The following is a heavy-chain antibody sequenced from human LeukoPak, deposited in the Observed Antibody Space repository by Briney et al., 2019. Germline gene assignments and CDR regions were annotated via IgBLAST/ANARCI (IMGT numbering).Heavy chain of an antibody. CDR3: PPRITFFGVFIIPQISFDY. V-gene: IGHV3-23*01. CDR2: ISGSGGST. CDR1: GFTFSSYA. J-gene: IGHJ4*02. D-gene: IGHD3-3*01. Sequence: GGSLRLSCAASGFTFSSYAMSWVRQAPGKGLKWVSAISGSGGSTYYADSVKGRFTISRDNSKNTLYLQMNSLRAEDTAVYYCPPRITFFGVFIIPQISFDYGGQGPLVPVPS.